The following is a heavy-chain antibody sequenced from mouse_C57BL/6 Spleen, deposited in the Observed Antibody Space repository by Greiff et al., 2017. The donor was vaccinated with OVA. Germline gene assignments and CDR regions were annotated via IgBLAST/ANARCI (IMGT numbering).Heavy chain of an antibody. CDR1: GFTFSSYT. D-gene: IGHD2-1*01. CDR3: ASHIYYRNFAY. V-gene: IGHV5-9*01. J-gene: IGHJ2*01. CDR2: ISGGGGTT. Sequence: EVQRVESGGGLVKPGGSLKLSCAASGFTFSSYTMSWVRQTPEKRLEWVATISGGGGTTYYPDSVKGRFTISRDTAKISLYLQMSSLWSEVTSLYYCASHIYYRNFAYWGPGTTLTVSS.